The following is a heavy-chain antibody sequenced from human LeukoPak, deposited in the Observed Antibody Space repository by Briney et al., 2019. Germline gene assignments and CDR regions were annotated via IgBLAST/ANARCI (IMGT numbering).Heavy chain of an antibody. CDR2: ISYDGSNK. D-gene: IGHD6-13*01. J-gene: IGHJ1*01. Sequence: GGSLRLSCAASGFTFSRYAMQWVRQDPGKGLEWVAVISYDGSNKYYADSVKGRFTISRDNSKNTLYLQMNSLRAEDTAVYYCARDELRAAAAYFQHWGQGTLVTVSS. CDR1: GFTFSRYA. V-gene: IGHV3-30-3*01. CDR3: ARDELRAAAAYFQH.